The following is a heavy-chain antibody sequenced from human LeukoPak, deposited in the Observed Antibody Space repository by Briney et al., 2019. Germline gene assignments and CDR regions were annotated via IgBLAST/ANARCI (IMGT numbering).Heavy chain of an antibody. D-gene: IGHD5-18*01. CDR2: IIPIFGTA. CDR3: ARGSDTRPQYYYYYYGMDV. J-gene: IGHJ6*04. V-gene: IGHV1-69*13. Sequence: SVKVSCKASGGTFSSYAISWVRQAPGQGLEWMGGIIPIFGTANYAQKFQGRVTITADESTSTAYMELSSVRSEDTAVYYCARGSDTRPQYYYYYYGMDVWGKGTTVTVSS. CDR1: GGTFSSYA.